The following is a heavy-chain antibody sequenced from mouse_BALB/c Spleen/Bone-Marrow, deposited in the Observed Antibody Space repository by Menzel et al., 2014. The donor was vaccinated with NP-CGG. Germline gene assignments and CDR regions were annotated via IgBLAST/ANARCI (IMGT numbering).Heavy chain of an antibody. Sequence: EVKVEESGGGLVQPGGSLKLSCAASGFDFSRYWMSWVRQAPGKGLEWIGEINPDSSTINYTPSLKDKFIISRDNAKNTLYLHKSKVRSEDTALYYCTRLHYYGYSAYWGQGTLVTVST. D-gene: IGHD1-2*01. J-gene: IGHJ3*01. CDR2: INPDSSTI. CDR3: TRLHYYGYSAY. CDR1: GFDFSRYW. V-gene: IGHV4-1*02.